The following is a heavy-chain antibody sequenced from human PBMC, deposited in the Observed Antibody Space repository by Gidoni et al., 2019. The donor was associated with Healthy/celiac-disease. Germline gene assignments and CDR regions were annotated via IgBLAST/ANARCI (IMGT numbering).Heavy chain of an antibody. J-gene: IGHJ4*02. V-gene: IGHV1-46*01. CDR2: INPSGGST. D-gene: IGHD3-10*01. CDR3: AREWCGEPIRKRGYYFDY. CDR1: GYTFTSYY. Sequence: QVQLVQSGAEVKKPGASVKVSCKASGYTFTSYYMHWVRQAPGQGLEWMGIINPSGGSTSYAQKFQGRVTMTRDTSTSTVYMELSSLRSEDTAVYYCAREWCGEPIRKRGYYFDYWGQGTLVTVSS.